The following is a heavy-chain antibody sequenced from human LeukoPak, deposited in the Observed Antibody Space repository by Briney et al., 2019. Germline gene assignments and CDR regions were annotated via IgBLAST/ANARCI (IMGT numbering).Heavy chain of an antibody. D-gene: IGHD4-23*01. CDR3: ARGSSDYGGNSGWFDP. CDR2: INPNSGGT. V-gene: IGHV1-2*06. Sequence: ASVKVSCKASGGTFSSYAISWVRQAPGQGLEWMGRINPNSGGTNYAQKFQGRVTMTRDTSISTAYMELSRLRSDDTAVYYCARGSSDYGGNSGWFDPWGQGTLVTVSS. J-gene: IGHJ5*02. CDR1: GGTFSSYA.